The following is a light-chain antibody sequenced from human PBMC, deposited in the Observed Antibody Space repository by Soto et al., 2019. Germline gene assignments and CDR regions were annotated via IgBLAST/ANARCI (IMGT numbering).Light chain of an antibody. J-gene: IGKJ1*01. CDR1: QSFTSTS. V-gene: IGKV3-20*01. Sequence: EIVLTQSPGTLSLSPGARAPLSCRASQSFTSTSLAWYQQKPGQAPRLLISGASRRAAGIPDRFSGSGSGTDFTLTISRLESEDIAVYYCQQYDSSPRTFGQGTKVDIK. CDR2: GAS. CDR3: QQYDSSPRT.